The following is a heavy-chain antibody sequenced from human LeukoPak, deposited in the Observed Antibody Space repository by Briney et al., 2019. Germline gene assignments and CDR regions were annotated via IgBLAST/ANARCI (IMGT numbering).Heavy chain of an antibody. V-gene: IGHV4-34*01. CDR1: GGSFSGYY. J-gene: IGHJ4*02. CDR3: ARAQVPLLWSGELGYYFDY. D-gene: IGHD3-10*01. CDR2: INHSGST. Sequence: PSETLSLTCAVYGGSFSGYYWSWIRQPPGKGLEWIGEINHSGSTNYNPSLKSRVTISVDTSKNQFSLKLSSVTAADTAVYYCARAQVPLLWSGELGYYFDYWGQGTLVTVSS.